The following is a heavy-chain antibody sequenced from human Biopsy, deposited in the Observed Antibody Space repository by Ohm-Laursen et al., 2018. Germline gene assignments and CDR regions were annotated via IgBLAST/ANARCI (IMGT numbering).Heavy chain of an antibody. CDR3: TRKPNSLYYFDH. CDR1: GFSISSGHY. Sequence: TLSLTCTVFGFSISSGHYWAWIRQVPGEGLEWIAYMHHSGPTYTYYNPSLKSRVAISVEVSKNQFSLKVSSVTAADTAVYFCTRKPNSLYYFDHWGQGTLVTVSS. V-gene: IGHV4-31*03. CDR2: MHHSGPT. J-gene: IGHJ4*02. D-gene: IGHD1-14*01.